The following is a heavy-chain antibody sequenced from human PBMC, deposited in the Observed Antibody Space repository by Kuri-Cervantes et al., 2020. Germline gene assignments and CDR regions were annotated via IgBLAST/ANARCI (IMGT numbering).Heavy chain of an antibody. CDR3: ARSFYCTNGICPFDY. D-gene: IGHD2-8*01. Sequence: SETLSLTCTVSGDSISTYFWSWIRQPPGEGLEWIGYIYYSGSTNYNPSLKSRVTISVDTSKNQFFLKLSSVTAADTAMYYCARSFYCTNGICPFDYWGQGTLVTVSS. J-gene: IGHJ4*02. V-gene: IGHV4-59*01. CDR1: GDSISTYF. CDR2: IYYSGST.